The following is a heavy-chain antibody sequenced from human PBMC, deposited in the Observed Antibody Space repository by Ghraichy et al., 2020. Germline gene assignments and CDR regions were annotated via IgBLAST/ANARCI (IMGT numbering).Heavy chain of an antibody. CDR3: ARSRGRLGILGY. J-gene: IGHJ4*02. CDR2: ITHSGST. V-gene: IGHV4-34*01. CDR1: GGSFSDYY. D-gene: IGHD7-27*01. Sequence: SETLSLTCAVYGGSFSDYYWSWIRQPPGKGLEWIGEITHSGSTNYNPSLKSRVTISVDTSKNQFSLKLNSVTAADTAVYYCARSRGRLGILGYWGQGTLVTVSS.